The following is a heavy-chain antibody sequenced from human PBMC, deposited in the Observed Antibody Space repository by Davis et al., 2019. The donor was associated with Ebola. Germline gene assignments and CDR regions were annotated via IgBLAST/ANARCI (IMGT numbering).Heavy chain of an antibody. CDR1: GYSFTSYW. J-gene: IGHJ5*02. CDR3: ARMSGSGRSNWFDP. CDR2: IYPGDSDT. V-gene: IGHV5-51*01. D-gene: IGHD3-10*01. Sequence: GGSLRLSCKGSGYSFTSYWIAWVPQLPGKGLEWMGIIYPGDSDTRYSPSFQGQVTISADKSISTAYLQWSSLKASDTAMYYCARMSGSGRSNWFDPWGQGTLVTVSS.